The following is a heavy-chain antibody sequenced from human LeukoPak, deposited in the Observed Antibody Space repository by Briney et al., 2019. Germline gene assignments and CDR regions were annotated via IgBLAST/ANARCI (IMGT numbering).Heavy chain of an antibody. CDR3: AQDSSGFDY. CDR2: INSDGSST. CDR1: GFTFSNYA. Sequence: GGSLRLSCAASGFTFSNYAMNWVRQAPGKGLVWVSRINSDGSSTSYADSVKGRFTISRDNAKNTLYLQMNSLRAEDTAVYYCAQDSSGFDYWGQGTLVTVSS. V-gene: IGHV3-74*01. D-gene: IGHD6-19*01. J-gene: IGHJ4*02.